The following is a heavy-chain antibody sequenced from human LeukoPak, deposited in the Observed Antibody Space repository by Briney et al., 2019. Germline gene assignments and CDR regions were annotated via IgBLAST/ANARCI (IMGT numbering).Heavy chain of an antibody. J-gene: IGHJ3*02. Sequence: GESLKISCKGSGYSFTSYWIGWVRQMPGKGLEWMGIIYPGDSDTRYSPSFHGQVTISADKSISTAYLQWSSLKASDTAMYYCARHLRVGATGDAFDIWGQGTMVTVSS. CDR3: ARHLRVGATGDAFDI. CDR1: GYSFTSYW. D-gene: IGHD1-26*01. CDR2: IYPGDSDT. V-gene: IGHV5-51*01.